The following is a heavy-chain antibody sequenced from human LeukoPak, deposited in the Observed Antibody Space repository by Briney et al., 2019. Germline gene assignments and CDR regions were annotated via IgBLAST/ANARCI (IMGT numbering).Heavy chain of an antibody. CDR3: ATAPSGYAFDI. CDR2: IYCSGST. Sequence: SETLSLTCTVSGGSISSYYWSWIRQPPGKGLEWIGYIYCSGSTNYNPSLKSRVTISVDTSKNQFSLKLSSVTAADTAVYYCATAPSGYAFDIWGQGTMVTVSS. CDR1: GGSISSYY. D-gene: IGHD3-3*01. V-gene: IGHV4-59*08. J-gene: IGHJ3*02.